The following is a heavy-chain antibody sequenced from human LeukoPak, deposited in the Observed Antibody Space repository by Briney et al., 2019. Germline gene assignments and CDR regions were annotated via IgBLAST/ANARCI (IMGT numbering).Heavy chain of an antibody. CDR3: ARSRIWFGAPSDGMDV. V-gene: IGHV1-2*04. CDR1: GYTFTGYY. Sequence: GASVKVSCKASGYTFTGYYMHWVRQAPGQGLEWMGWINPNSGGTNYAQKFQGWVTMTRDTSITTAYMELSRLRSDDTAVYYCARSRIWFGAPSDGMDVWGQGTTVTVSS. J-gene: IGHJ6*02. CDR2: INPNSGGT. D-gene: IGHD3-10*01.